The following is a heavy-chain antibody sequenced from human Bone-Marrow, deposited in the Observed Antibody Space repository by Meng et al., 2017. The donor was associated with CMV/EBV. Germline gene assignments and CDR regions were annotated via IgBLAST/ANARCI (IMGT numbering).Heavy chain of an antibody. V-gene: IGHV3-74*01. CDR3: AREGRWLQCIDF. CDR2: IKSDGTSA. J-gene: IGHJ4*02. Sequence: CEGSGFTFSNYWMHWVRQVPGKGLVWVSRIKSDGTSATYADSVKGRFTISRDNAKNTLYLQMNSLRAEDTAVYYCAREGRWLQCIDFWGQGTLVTVSS. CDR1: GFTFSNYW. D-gene: IGHD5-24*01.